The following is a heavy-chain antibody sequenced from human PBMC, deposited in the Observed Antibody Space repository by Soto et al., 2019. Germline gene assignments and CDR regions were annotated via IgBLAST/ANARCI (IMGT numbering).Heavy chain of an antibody. V-gene: IGHV4-4*02. CDR3: AGGPVGTTPFDY. CDR1: GGSISSSNW. Sequence: QVQLQESGPGLVKPSGTLSLTCAVSGGSISSSNWWSWVRQPPGKGLEWIGEIYHSGSTNYNPSLMSRVTISVDKSKNQFSLRLSSVTAADTAVYYWAGGPVGTTPFDYWGQGTLVTVSS. D-gene: IGHD1-26*01. CDR2: IYHSGST. J-gene: IGHJ4*02.